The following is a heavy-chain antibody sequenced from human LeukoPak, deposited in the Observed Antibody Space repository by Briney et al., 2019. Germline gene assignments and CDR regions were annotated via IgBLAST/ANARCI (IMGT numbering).Heavy chain of an antibody. D-gene: IGHD5-24*01. V-gene: IGHV6-1*01. CDR1: GDSVSSNSAA. CDR2: TYYRSKWYN. CDR3: AREGDRDGYNRGHFDY. J-gene: IGHJ4*02. Sequence: SQTLSLTCAISGDSVSSNSAAWNWIRQSPSRGLEWLGRTYYRSKWYNDYAVSVKSRITINPDTSKNQFSLQPNSVTPEDTAVYYCAREGDRDGYNRGHFDYWGQGTLVTVSS.